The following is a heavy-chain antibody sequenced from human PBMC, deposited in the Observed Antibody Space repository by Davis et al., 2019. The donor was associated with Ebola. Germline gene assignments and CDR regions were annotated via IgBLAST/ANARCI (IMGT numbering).Heavy chain of an antibody. CDR2: IYRGGST. J-gene: IGHJ4*02. CDR1: EFTVSSHY. D-gene: IGHD2-8*02. CDR3: AKSFLITGSHMSEFRGVDY. Sequence: PGGSLRLSCAASEFTVSSHYMSWVRQAPGKGLEWVSVIYRGGSTYYADSVKGRLTISRDNSKNTLSLHMDSLRGDDTAVYYCAKSFLITGSHMSEFRGVDYWGQGTVVTVSS. V-gene: IGHV3-53*01.